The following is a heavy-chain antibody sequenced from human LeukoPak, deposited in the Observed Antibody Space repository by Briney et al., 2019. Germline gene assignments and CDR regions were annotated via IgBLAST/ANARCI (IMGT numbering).Heavy chain of an antibody. CDR3: ARDSGYSSGWAWFDP. CDR1: GCSISSYY. CDR2: IYTSGST. J-gene: IGHJ5*02. Sequence: SETLSLSCTVSGCSISSYYWSWIRQPAGEGLEWIGRIYTSGSTNYNPSLKSRVTISVDTSKNQFSLKLSSVTAADTAVYYCARDSGYSSGWAWFDPWGQGTLVTVSS. V-gene: IGHV4-4*07. D-gene: IGHD6-19*01.